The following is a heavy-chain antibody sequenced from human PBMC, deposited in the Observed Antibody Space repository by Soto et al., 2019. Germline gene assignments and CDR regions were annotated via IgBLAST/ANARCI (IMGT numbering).Heavy chain of an antibody. CDR3: ARQTSSWYQNWFDP. CDR2: IYYSGST. V-gene: IGHV4-39*01. CDR1: GGSISSSSDY. J-gene: IGHJ5*02. D-gene: IGHD6-13*01. Sequence: TSETLSLTCTVSGGSISSSSDYWGWIRQPPGKGLEWIGSIYYSGSTYYNPSLKSRVAISVDTSKNHFSLKVTSVTAAETAVYYCARQTSSWYQNWFDPWGQGTPVTVSS.